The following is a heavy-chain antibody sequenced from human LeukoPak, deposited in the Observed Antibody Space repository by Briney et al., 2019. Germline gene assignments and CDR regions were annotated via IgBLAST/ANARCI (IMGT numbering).Heavy chain of an antibody. D-gene: IGHD3-22*01. CDR1: GDSVRSDTYY. CDR3: VRETTTEYYDSSGYYRQTEVFDA. CDR2: VYYSGRT. Sequence: SETLSLTCTVSGDSVRSDTYYWSWIRQPPGKGLEWIGFVYYSGRTNYNASLKSRVTMSVDTSKNQFSRMLRSVTAADTAVYYCVRETTTEYYDSSGYYRQTEVFDAWGQGTMVTVSS. J-gene: IGHJ3*01. V-gene: IGHV4-61*01.